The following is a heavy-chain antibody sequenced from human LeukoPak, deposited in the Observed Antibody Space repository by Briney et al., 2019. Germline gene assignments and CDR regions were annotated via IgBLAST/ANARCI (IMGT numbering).Heavy chain of an antibody. CDR3: AGIKHQRPGGWFDP. CDR2: IIPIFGTA. Sequence: SVKVSCKASGGTFSSYAISWVRQAPGQGLEWMGGIIPIFGTANYAQKFQGRVTITADKSTSTAYMELSSLRSEDTAVYYCAGIKHQRPGGWFDPWGQGTLVTVSS. D-gene: IGHD1-14*01. J-gene: IGHJ5*02. CDR1: GGTFSSYA. V-gene: IGHV1-69*06.